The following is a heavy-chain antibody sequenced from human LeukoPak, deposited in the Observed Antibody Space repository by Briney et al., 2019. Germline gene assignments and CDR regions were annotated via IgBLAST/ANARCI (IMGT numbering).Heavy chain of an antibody. CDR2: INHFAST. Sequence: SETLSLTCAVYGGSFSGYYWSWIREPPWKGMERSGEINHFASTNYTSYLKSRVTISADSSNNHCSLKLRSVTAADTAVYYFARVPGGSPYYYSNYGMDVWGQGTAVTVSS. CDR1: GGSFSGYY. D-gene: IGHD1-26*01. V-gene: IGHV4-34*01. J-gene: IGHJ6*02. CDR3: ARVPGGSPYYYSNYGMDV.